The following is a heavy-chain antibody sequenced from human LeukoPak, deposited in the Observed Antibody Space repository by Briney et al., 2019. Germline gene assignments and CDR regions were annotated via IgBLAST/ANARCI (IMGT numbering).Heavy chain of an antibody. J-gene: IGHJ3*01. CDR3: ARGKERVSSV. CDR2: ISYDGSNK. Sequence: PGGSLRLSCAASGFTFSSYAMHWVRQAPGKGLEWVAVISYDGSNKYYADSVKGRFTISRDNAKNTLYLQMNSLRAEDTAVYYCARGKERVSSVWGQGTMVTVSS. CDR1: GFTFSSYA. D-gene: IGHD6-13*01. V-gene: IGHV3-30*04.